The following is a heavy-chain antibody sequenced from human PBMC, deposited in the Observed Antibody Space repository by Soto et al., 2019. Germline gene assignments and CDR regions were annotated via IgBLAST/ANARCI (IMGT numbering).Heavy chain of an antibody. CDR3: ASFAYSGYDFVDY. D-gene: IGHD5-12*01. CDR2: MNPNSGNT. V-gene: IGHV1-8*02. Sequence: QVQLVQSGAEVKKPGASVKVSCKASGYTFTSYGISWVRQAPGQGLEWMGWMNPNSGNTGYAQKFQGRVTMTRNTSISTAYMELSSLRSEDTAVYYCASFAYSGYDFVDYWGQGTLVTVSS. CDR1: GYTFTSYG. J-gene: IGHJ4*02.